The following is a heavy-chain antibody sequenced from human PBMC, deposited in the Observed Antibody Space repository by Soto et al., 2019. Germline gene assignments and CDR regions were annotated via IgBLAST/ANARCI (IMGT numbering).Heavy chain of an antibody. CDR2: ISGRGTSP. CDR3: ARALYGGNSWWFDP. D-gene: IGHD2-21*02. CDR1: GFTFSSYT. V-gene: IGHV3-23*01. Sequence: EVQLLESGGGLVQPGGSLRLSCAASGFTFSSYTMSWVRQAPGKGLEWVSGISGRGTSPYYADSVKGRFTISRDNSKNTLYLQMNSLRAEDTAVYYCARALYGGNSWWFDPWGQGTLVTVSS. J-gene: IGHJ5*02.